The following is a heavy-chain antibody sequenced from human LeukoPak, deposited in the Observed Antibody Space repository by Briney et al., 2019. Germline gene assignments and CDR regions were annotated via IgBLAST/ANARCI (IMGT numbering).Heavy chain of an antibody. D-gene: IGHD2/OR15-2a*01. CDR3: AKDSAKKYDDY. CDR2: IIPVFGTA. V-gene: IGHV1-69*06. J-gene: IGHJ4*02. CDR1: GGTFSSYA. Sequence: SVKVSCKASGGTFSSYAISWVRQAPGQGLEWMGGIIPVFGTANYAQKFQGRVTITADKSTSTAYMELSSLRSEDTAVYYCAKDSAKKYDDYWGQGTLVTVSS.